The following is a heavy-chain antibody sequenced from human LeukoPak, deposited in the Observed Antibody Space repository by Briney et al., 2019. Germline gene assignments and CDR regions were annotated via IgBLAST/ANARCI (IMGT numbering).Heavy chain of an antibody. CDR3: AGIWCAYYLDFIDF. CDR2: ISYDGSNK. D-gene: IGHD3-3*01. Sequence: PGGSLRLSCAASGFTFSSYAMHWVRQAPGKGLEWVAVISYDGSNKYYADSVKGRFTISRDNSKNTLYLQMNSLRAEDTAVYYCAGIWCAYYLDFIDFWGQGTLVTVSS. J-gene: IGHJ4*02. V-gene: IGHV3-30-3*01. CDR1: GFTFSSYA.